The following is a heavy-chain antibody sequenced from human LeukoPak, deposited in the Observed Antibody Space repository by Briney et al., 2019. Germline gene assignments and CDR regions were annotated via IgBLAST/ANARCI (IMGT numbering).Heavy chain of an antibody. J-gene: IGHJ4*02. CDR2: INPSGGST. CDR3: AREIKPTVTIDY. Sequence: ASVKVSCKASGYTFTSYYMHWVRQAPGQGLEWMGIINPSGGSTSYAQKFQGRVTMTRDMSTSTLYMELSSLRSEDTAVYYCAREIKPTVTIDYWGQGTLVTVSS. CDR1: GYTFTSYY. V-gene: IGHV1-46*01. D-gene: IGHD4-11*01.